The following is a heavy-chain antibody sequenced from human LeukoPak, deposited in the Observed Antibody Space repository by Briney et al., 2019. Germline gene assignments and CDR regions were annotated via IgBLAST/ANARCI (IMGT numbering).Heavy chain of an antibody. CDR2: IYYSGST. V-gene: IGHV4-59*08. CDR3: ARHQGRGYSHSFDY. D-gene: IGHD5-18*01. J-gene: IGHJ4*02. Sequence: SETLSLTCTVSGVSISSYYWSWIRQPPGKGLEWIGFIYYSGSTNYNPSLQSRVTMSVDTSKNQFSLKLRSVTAADTAMYYCARHQGRGYSHSFDYWGQGTLVNVSS. CDR1: GVSISSYY.